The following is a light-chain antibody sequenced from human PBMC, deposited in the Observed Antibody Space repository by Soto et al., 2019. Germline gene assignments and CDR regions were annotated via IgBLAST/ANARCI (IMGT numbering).Light chain of an antibody. CDR2: EAS. J-gene: IGKJ5*01. Sequence: EIVLTQSPATLSLSPGDRVTLSCRASQSVSSYLTWYQQKPGQAPRLLIYEASKRATGIPARFSGSGSGTDFTLTISSLETEDFGVYYCQHRSNWPPITFGQGTRLEIK. CDR1: QSVSSY. V-gene: IGKV3-11*01. CDR3: QHRSNWPPIT.